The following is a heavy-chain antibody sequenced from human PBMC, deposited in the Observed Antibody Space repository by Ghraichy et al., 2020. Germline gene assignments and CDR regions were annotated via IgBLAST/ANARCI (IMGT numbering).Heavy chain of an antibody. Sequence: SQTLSLTCTVSGGSISSSAYYWGWIRQPPGKGLEWIGSIFYSGSTYCSPSLKSRVTMSVDTSKNQFSLKLSSVTAADTAVYYCARFCGGDCYLNHNAFDIWGQGTIVTVSS. CDR2: IFYSGST. V-gene: IGHV4-39*01. CDR1: GGSISSSAYY. J-gene: IGHJ3*02. CDR3: ARFCGGDCYLNHNAFDI. D-gene: IGHD2-21*02.